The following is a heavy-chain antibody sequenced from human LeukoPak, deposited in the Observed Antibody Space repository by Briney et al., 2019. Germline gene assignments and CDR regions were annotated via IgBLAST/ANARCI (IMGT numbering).Heavy chain of an antibody. CDR3: AREWAY. CDR1: GYSITSGYY. Sequence: SETLSLTCTVSGYSITSGYYWGWIRQPPGKGLEWIGNIYHSGSTYYNPSLKSRATISVDTSKNQFSLRLNSVTAADTAVYYCAREWAYWGQGVLVTVSS. J-gene: IGHJ4*02. V-gene: IGHV4-38-2*02. CDR2: IYHSGST.